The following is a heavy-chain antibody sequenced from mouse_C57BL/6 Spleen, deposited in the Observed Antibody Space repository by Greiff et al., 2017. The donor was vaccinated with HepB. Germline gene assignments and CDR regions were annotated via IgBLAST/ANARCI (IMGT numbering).Heavy chain of an antibody. Sequence: VKLEESGPGLVAPSQSLSITCTVSGFSLTSYGVSWVRQPPGKGLEWLGVIWGDGSTNYHSALISRLSISKDNSKSQVFLKLNSLQTDDTATYYCAKSPPLLLRGAMDYWGQGTSVTVSS. CDR3: AKSPPLLLRGAMDY. CDR1: GFSLTSYG. CDR2: IWGDGST. D-gene: IGHD1-1*01. J-gene: IGHJ4*01. V-gene: IGHV2-3*01.